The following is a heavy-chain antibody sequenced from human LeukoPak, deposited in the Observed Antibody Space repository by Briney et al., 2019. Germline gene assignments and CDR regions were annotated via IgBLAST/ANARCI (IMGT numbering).Heavy chain of an antibody. V-gene: IGHV4-59*11. J-gene: IGHJ5*02. CDR2: IYYSGST. CDR1: GGSISSHY. D-gene: IGHD3-3*01. CDR3: ARAPFVYYDFWSGYYTGRFGWFDP. Sequence: SETLSLTCTVSGGSISSHYWSWLRQPPGKGLEWIGYIYYSGSTNYNPSLKSRVTISVDTSKNQFSLKLSSVTAADTAVYYCARAPFVYYDFWSGYYTGRFGWFDPWGQGTLVTVSS.